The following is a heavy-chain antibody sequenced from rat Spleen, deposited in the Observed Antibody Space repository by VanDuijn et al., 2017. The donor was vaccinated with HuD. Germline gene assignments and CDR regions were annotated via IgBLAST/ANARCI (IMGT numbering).Heavy chain of an antibody. D-gene: IGHD4-3*01. CDR3: ARHLREASGVMDV. V-gene: IGHV2-72*01. CDR2: IWAGGGT. Sequence: QVQLKESGPGLVQPSQTLSLTCTVSGFSLTTYHVSWVRQPPGKSLVWMGTIWAGGGTNYNSAVQSRLSISRDTSKSQIFLKMNRRQPEDTGTYYCARHLREASGVMDVWGQGASVTVSS. J-gene: IGHJ4*01. CDR1: GFSLTTYH.